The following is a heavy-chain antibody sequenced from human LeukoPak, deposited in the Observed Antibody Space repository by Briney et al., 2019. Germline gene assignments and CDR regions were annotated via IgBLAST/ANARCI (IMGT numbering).Heavy chain of an antibody. CDR3: ARDVNSSPIYFDY. CDR1: GFTFSSYS. V-gene: IGHV3-21*01. CDR2: ISSSSSYI. J-gene: IGHJ4*02. Sequence: GGSLRLSCAASGFTFSSYSMNWVRQAPGKGLEWVSSISSSSSYIYYADSVKGRFTISRDNAKNSLYLQMNSLRAEDTAVYYCARDVNSSPIYFDYWGQGTLVTASS. D-gene: IGHD6-19*01.